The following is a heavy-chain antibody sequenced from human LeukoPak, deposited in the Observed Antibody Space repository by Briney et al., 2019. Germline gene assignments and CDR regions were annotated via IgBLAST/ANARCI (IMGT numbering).Heavy chain of an antibody. V-gene: IGHV3-49*03. J-gene: IGHJ4*02. CDR1: GSTFGDYA. CDR2: IRSKAYGRTT. CDR3: TRVDTVVISLIYDY. D-gene: IGHD4-23*01. Sequence: GGSLRLSCTASGSTFGDYAMSWFRQAPGKGLEWVGFIRSKAYGRTTEYAASVKGRFTISRDDSKSIAYLQMNSLKTEDTAVYYCTRVDTVVISLIYDYWGQGALVTVSS.